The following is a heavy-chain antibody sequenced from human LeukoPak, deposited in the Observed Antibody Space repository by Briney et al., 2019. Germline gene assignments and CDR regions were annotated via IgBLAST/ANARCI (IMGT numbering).Heavy chain of an antibody. D-gene: IGHD3-10*01. V-gene: IGHV3-21*01. CDR3: ARGHYGSGSGGY. Sequence: GGSLRLSCAASEFTFSNYWMSWVRQAPGKGLEWVSSISSSSSYIYYADSVKGRFTISRDNAKNSLYLQMNSLRAEDTAVYYCARGHYGSGSGGYWGQGTLVTVSS. CDR2: ISSSSSYI. CDR1: EFTFSNYW. J-gene: IGHJ4*02.